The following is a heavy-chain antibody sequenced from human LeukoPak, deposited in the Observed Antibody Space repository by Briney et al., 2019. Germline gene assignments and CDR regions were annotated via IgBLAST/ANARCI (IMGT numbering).Heavy chain of an antibody. J-gene: IGHJ4*02. CDR3: AREGDSSGYYYDY. CDR1: GGTSSSYT. D-gene: IGHD3-22*01. V-gene: IGHV1-69*04. CDR2: IIPILGIA. Sequence: SVKVSCKASGGTSSSYTISWVRQAPGQGLEWMGRIIPILGIANYAQKFQGRVTITADKSTSTAYMELSSLRSEDTAVYYCAREGDSSGYYYDYWGQGTLVTVSS.